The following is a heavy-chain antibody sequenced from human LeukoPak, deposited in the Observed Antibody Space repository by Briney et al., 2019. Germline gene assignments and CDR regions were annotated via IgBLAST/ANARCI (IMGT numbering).Heavy chain of an antibody. V-gene: IGHV3-15*01. D-gene: IGHD4-17*01. CDR1: GFTFGGDA. CDR3: TTAPYGDFDY. J-gene: IGHJ4*02. Sequence: GGSLRLSCRGSGFTFGGDAMTWVRQAPGKGLEWVGRIKSKTDGGTTDYAAPVKGRFTISRDDSKNTLHLQMNSLKTEDTGVYYCTTAPYGDFDYWGQGTLVTVSS. CDR2: IKSKTDGGTT.